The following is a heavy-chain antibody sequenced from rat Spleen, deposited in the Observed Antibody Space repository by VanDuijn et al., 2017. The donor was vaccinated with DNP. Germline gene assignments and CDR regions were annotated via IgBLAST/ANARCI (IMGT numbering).Heavy chain of an antibody. CDR1: GFTLSDYY. J-gene: IGHJ2*01. CDR3: ARHVLPLRVWDY. V-gene: IGHV5-22*01. Sequence: EVQLVESGGGLVQPGRSLKLSCAASGFTLSDYYMAWVRQAPTKGLEWVAYISYDVGNTYYRDSVMGRFTISRDNAKSTLDLQMNSLRSEDMATYYCARHVLPLRVWDYWGQGVMVTVSS. CDR2: ISYDVGNT. D-gene: IGHD1-4*01.